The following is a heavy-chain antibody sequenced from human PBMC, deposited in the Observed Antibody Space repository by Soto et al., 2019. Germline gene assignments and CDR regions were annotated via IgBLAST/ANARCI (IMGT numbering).Heavy chain of an antibody. CDR1: GFSLSTDGVG. CDR3: AHVKTGTILFDC. CDR2: IYWDDDK. Sequence: QITLKESGPALVKPTQTLTLTCTFSGFSLSTDGVGVGWIRQPPGKALEWLALIYWDDDKRYSPSLHSRLTITKDPSNNQVVLTITNMAPVDTATYYCAHVKTGTILFDCWGQGTLVTVSS. J-gene: IGHJ5*01. D-gene: IGHD1-7*01. V-gene: IGHV2-5*02.